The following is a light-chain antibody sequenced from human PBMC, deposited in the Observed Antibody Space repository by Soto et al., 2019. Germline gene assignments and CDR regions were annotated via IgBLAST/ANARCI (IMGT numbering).Light chain of an antibody. Sequence: EIVLPQSPAPLSLSPGARATLSCRASQSVSSYLAWYQQKPGQAPRLLIYDASNRATGIPARFSGSGSGTDFTLTISSLEPDDFAVYYCQQRSDWPSTFGGGTKVQIK. J-gene: IGKJ4*01. V-gene: IGKV3-11*01. CDR3: QQRSDWPST. CDR1: QSVSSY. CDR2: DAS.